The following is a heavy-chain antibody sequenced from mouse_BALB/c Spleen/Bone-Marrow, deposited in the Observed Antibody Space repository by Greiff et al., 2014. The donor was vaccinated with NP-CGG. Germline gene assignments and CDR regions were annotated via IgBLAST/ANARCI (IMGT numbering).Heavy chain of an antibody. CDR2: ISSGGSYT. D-gene: IGHD2-4*01. J-gene: IGHJ3*01. Sequence: DVHLVESGGDLVKPGGSLELSCAASGFTFSSYGMSWVRQTPDKRLEWVATISSGGSYTYYPDSVKGRFTISRDNAKNTLYLQMSSLKSEDTAMYYCARPYDFGAWFAYWGQGTLVTVSA. CDR3: ARPYDFGAWFAY. CDR1: GFTFSSYG. V-gene: IGHV5-6*01.